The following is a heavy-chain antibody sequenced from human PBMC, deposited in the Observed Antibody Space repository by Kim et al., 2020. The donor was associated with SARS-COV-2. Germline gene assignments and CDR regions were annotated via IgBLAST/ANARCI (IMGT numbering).Heavy chain of an antibody. CDR1: GFTFDDYA. CDR3: AKVRDSLGWGKYYFDY. J-gene: IGHJ4*02. V-gene: IGHV3-9*01. D-gene: IGHD3-22*01. Sequence: GGSLRLSCAASGFTFDDYAMHWVRQAPGKGLEWVSGISWNSGSIGYADSVKGRFTISRDNAKNSLYLQMNSLRAEDTALYYCAKVRDSLGWGKYYFDYWGQGTLVTVSS. CDR2: ISWNSGSI.